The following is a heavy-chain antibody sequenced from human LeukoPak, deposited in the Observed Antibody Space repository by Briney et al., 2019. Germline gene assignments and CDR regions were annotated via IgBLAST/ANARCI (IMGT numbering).Heavy chain of an antibody. CDR3: ARADIVAKRGYWYFDL. CDR2: IYYSGST. V-gene: IGHV4-59*01. CDR1: SDSISSDY. J-gene: IGHJ2*01. D-gene: IGHD5-12*01. Sequence: SETLSLTCTVSSDSISSDYWSWIRQPPGKGLEWIGYIYYSGSTNYNPSLKSRITISIDTSKNQFSLKLSSVTAADTAVYYCARADIVAKRGYWYFDLWGRGTLVTVSS.